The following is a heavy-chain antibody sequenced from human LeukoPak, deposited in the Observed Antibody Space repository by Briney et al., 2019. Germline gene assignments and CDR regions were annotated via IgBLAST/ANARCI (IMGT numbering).Heavy chain of an antibody. V-gene: IGHV3-21*01. Sequence: GGSLRLSCAASGFTFSSYSMNWVRQAPGKGLEWVSSISSSSSYIYYADSVKGRFTISRDNAKNSLCLQMNSLRAEDTAVYYCARLHMVRGVILTAYFDYWGQGTLVTVSS. CDR1: GFTFSSYS. CDR2: ISSSSSYI. J-gene: IGHJ4*02. CDR3: ARLHMVRGVILTAYFDY. D-gene: IGHD3-10*01.